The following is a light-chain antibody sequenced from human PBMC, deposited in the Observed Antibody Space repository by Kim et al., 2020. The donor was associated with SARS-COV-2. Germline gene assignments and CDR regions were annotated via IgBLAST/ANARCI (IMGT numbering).Light chain of an antibody. CDR1: SSDVGSYNL. CDR2: EVS. Sequence: QSALTQPASVSGSPGQSITISCTGTSSDVGSYNLVSWYQQHPGKAPKLMIYEVSKRPSGVSNRFSGSKSGNTASLTISGLQAEDEADYYCCSYAGSSTSPYVFGTGTKFTVL. J-gene: IGLJ1*01. CDR3: CSYAGSSTSPYV. V-gene: IGLV2-23*02.